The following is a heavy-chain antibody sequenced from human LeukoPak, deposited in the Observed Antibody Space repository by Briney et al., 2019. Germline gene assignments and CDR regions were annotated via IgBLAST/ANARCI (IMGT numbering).Heavy chain of an antibody. J-gene: IGHJ4*02. D-gene: IGHD3-16*02. CDR3: AREPRTYRDYYFDY. Sequence: PGGSLRLSCAASGFTFSNYNMNWVRQAPGKGLEWVSSISRTSSYIYYADSVKGRFTISRDNAKNSLYLQMNSLRVEDTAVYYCAREPRTYRDYYFDYWGQGTLVTVSS. CDR2: ISRTSSYI. CDR1: GFTFSNYN. V-gene: IGHV3-21*01.